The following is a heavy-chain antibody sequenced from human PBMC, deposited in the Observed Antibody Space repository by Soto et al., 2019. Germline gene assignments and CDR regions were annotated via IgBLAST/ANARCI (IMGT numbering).Heavy chain of an antibody. CDR2: INDNSAVI. Sequence: GGSLRLSCAASGFTFSSYGMHWVRQAPGKGLEWVSVINDNSAVIHYADSVKGRFSISRDNSKNTLYLQMNSLRAEDTAVYFCGKAVATRVYDYWGQGTLVTVSS. CDR1: GFTFSSYG. D-gene: IGHD6-19*01. CDR3: GKAVATRVYDY. V-gene: IGHV3-23*01. J-gene: IGHJ4*02.